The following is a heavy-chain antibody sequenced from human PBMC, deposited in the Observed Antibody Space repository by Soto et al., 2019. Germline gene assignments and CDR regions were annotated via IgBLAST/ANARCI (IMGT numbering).Heavy chain of an antibody. J-gene: IGHJ4*01. V-gene: IGHV3-23*01. CDR3: ARGPPNLY. CDR2: ISGSGGAT. Sequence: PGGSLRLSCVVSGFIPSSYAMSWVRQAPGKGLEWVSGISGSGGATSYADSVKGRFTISRDNSKNTLYLQMNSLRAEDTAVYYCARGPPNLYWGQGTLVTVSS. CDR1: GFIPSSYA.